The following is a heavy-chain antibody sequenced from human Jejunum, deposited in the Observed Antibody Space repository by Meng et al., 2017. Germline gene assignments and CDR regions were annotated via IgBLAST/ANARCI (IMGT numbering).Heavy chain of an antibody. CDR3: ARGGASSKPFDY. J-gene: IGHJ4*02. CDR2: IYSSGTT. CDR1: GGSITNDY. V-gene: IGHV4-59*01. D-gene: IGHD6-13*01. Sequence: SETLSLTCSVSGGSITNDYWSWIRQPPGKSLEWLGFIYSSGTTNYNPSLESRVTLSVDTSKNQFSLKMSSMTAADTAVYYCARGGASSKPFDYWGQGTLVTVSS.